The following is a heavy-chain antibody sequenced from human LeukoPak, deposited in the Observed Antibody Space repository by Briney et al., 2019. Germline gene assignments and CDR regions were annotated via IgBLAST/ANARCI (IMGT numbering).Heavy chain of an antibody. J-gene: IGHJ6*02. CDR2: INRDGSER. CDR1: GFTFSSSA. V-gene: IGHV3-7*03. Sequence: PGGSLRLSCAASGFTFSSSAMTWVRQAPGKGLEWVANINRDGSERYYVDSVKGRFTISRDDAKSSLYLQMNSLRAEDTAVYYCARRNATDVWGQGTTVIVFS. D-gene: IGHD2-15*01. CDR3: ARRNATDV.